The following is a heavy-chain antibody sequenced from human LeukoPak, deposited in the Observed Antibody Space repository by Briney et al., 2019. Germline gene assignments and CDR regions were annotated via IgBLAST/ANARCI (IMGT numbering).Heavy chain of an antibody. CDR3: ATDSGPLWDVYYDSSGYPHAFDI. CDR2: INPTGGST. J-gene: IGHJ3*02. CDR1: GYIFSNFF. Sequence: ASVTVSCKASGYIFSNFFSSYGITWVRQAPGQGLEWMGIINPTGGSTTYAQKFQGRVTMTRDTSTSTVYMELSSLRSDDTAVYYCATDSGPLWDVYYDSSGYPHAFDIWGQGTMVTVSS. D-gene: IGHD3-22*01. V-gene: IGHV1-46*01.